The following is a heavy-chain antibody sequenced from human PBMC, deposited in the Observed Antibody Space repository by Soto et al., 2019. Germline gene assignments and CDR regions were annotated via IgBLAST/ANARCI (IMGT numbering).Heavy chain of an antibody. J-gene: IGHJ5*02. CDR3: GRALITMVRGVTGRFDP. D-gene: IGHD3-10*01. Sequence: QVQLVQSGAEVKKPGSSVKVSCKASGGTFSSYTISWVRQAPGQGLEWMGRIIPILGIANYAQKFQGRVTITADKSTSTAYMELSSLRSEDTAVYYCGRALITMVRGVTGRFDPWGQGTLVTVSS. CDR2: IIPILGIA. CDR1: GGTFSSYT. V-gene: IGHV1-69*02.